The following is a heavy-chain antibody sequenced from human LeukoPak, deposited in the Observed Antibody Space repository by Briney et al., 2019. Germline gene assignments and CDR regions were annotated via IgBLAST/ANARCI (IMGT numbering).Heavy chain of an antibody. V-gene: IGHV3-23*01. CDR2: ISCSGGST. CDR1: GFSFTTHA. J-gene: IGHJ4*02. D-gene: IGHD3-10*01. Sequence: GGSLRLSCVASGFSFTTHAMGWVRQAPGKGLEWVSHISCSGGSTKYSGSVKGRFTISRDNSKSTLYLQINSLGADDTAVYYCAKDQDPHSYGSGSYAPFDYWGQGTLVTVSS. CDR3: AKDQDPHSYGSGSYAPFDY.